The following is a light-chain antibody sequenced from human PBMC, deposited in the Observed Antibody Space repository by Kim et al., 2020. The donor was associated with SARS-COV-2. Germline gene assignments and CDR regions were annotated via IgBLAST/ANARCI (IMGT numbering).Light chain of an antibody. Sequence: ASLGDRVTITCRASQNLGTYLNWYQQNPGKAPQLLIYDASSLRSGVPSRFSGSGSGTDFARTIGNLQPDDFATYYCQQSYSTPLHSFGQETKLEIK. CDR1: QNLGTY. CDR3: QQSYSTPLHS. CDR2: DAS. J-gene: IGKJ2*03. V-gene: IGKV1-39*01.